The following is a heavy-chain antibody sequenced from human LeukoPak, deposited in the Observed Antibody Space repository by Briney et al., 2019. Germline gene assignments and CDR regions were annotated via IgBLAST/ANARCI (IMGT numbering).Heavy chain of an antibody. V-gene: IGHV3-30-3*01. CDR2: ISYDGSNK. CDR3: ARAYCTNGVCYRYFDY. J-gene: IGHJ4*02. CDR1: GFGFSNYA. Sequence: PGGSLRLSCAASGFGFSNYAMSWVRQAPGKGLEWVAVISYDGSNKYYADSVKGRFTISRDNSKNTLYLQMNSLRAEDTAVYYCARAYCTNGVCYRYFDYWGQGTLVTVSS. D-gene: IGHD2-8*01.